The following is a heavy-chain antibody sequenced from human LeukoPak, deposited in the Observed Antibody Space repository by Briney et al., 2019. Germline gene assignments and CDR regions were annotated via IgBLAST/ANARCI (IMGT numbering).Heavy chain of an antibody. D-gene: IGHD3-10*01. CDR2: IDPHDSYT. CDR1: GYSFPNYW. Sequence: GESLKISCQGSGYSFPNYWISWVRQMPGKGQEWMGRIDPHDSYTTYSPSFQGHITLSSDKSITTAYLQWSSLKTSDTAIYYCARHKLVRGTVDYWGQGVLVTVSS. J-gene: IGHJ4*02. V-gene: IGHV5-10-1*01. CDR3: ARHKLVRGTVDY.